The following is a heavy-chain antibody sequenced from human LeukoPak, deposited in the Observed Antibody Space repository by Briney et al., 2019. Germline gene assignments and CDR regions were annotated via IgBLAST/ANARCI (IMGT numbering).Heavy chain of an antibody. CDR3: ATIDSSGYSDY. J-gene: IGHJ4*02. CDR2: INHSGST. CDR1: GGSFSGYY. D-gene: IGHD3-22*01. V-gene: IGHV4-34*01. Sequence: SETLSLTCAVYGGSFSGYYWSWICQPPGKGLEWIGEINHSGSTNYNPSLKSRVTISVDTSKNQFSLKLSSVTAADTAVYYCATIDSSGYSDYWGQGTLVTVSS.